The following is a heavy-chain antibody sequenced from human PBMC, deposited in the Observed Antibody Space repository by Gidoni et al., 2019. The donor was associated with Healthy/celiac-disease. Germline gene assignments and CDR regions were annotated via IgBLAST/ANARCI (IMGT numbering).Heavy chain of an antibody. D-gene: IGHD3-10*02. CDR2: IRSKANSYAT. V-gene: IGHV3-73*01. CDR3: TRMLGDRFSGYYYYMDV. J-gene: IGHJ6*03. Sequence: ELQLLESWGGFVQPGGSLKLSCAASGFTFSGSALHWVRKASGKWLELVGRIRSKANSYATAYAASVKGRFNISRDDSKNTAYLQMKSLKTEDTAVYYCTRMLGDRFSGYYYYMDVWGKGTTVTVSS. CDR1: GFTFSGSA.